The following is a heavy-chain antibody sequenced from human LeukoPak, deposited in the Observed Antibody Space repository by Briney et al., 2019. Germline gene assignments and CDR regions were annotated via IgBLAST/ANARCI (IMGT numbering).Heavy chain of an antibody. J-gene: IGHJ3*02. CDR1: GGTFSSYA. V-gene: IGHV1-18*01. CDR2: ISAYNGNT. D-gene: IGHD4-17*01. Sequence: ASVKVSCKASGGTFSSYAISWVRQAPGQGLEWMGWISAYNGNTNYAQKLQGRVTMTTDTSTSTAYMELRSLRSDDTAVYYCARSANDYGDYRFLGAFDIWGQGTMVTVSS. CDR3: ARSANDYGDYRFLGAFDI.